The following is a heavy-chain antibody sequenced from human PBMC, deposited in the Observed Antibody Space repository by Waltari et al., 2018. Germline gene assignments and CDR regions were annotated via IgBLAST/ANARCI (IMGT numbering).Heavy chain of an antibody. CDR2: IIPILGIA. CDR3: ARVQDITMVRGWFDP. V-gene: IGHV1-69*02. J-gene: IGHJ5*02. D-gene: IGHD3-10*01. CDR1: GGTFSSYT. Sequence: QVQLVQSGAEVKKPGSSVKVSCKASGGTFSSYTTSWVSQAPGQGLEWMGRIIPILGIANYAQKCQGRVTITADKSTSTAYMELSSLRSEDTAVYYCARVQDITMVRGWFDPWGQGTLVTVSS.